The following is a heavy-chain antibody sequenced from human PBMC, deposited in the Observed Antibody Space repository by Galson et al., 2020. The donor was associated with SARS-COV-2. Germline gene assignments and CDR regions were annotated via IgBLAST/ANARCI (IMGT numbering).Heavy chain of an antibody. D-gene: IGHD3-9*01. CDR3: ARTPVLRYFDWDASEYGMDV. V-gene: IGHV4-31*03. CDR2: IYYSGST. J-gene: IGHJ6*02. CDR1: GGSISSGGYY. Sequence: ASETLSLTCTVSGGSISSGGYYWRWIRQHPGKGLEWIGYIYYSGSTYYNPSLKSRVTISVDTSKNQFSLKLSSVTAADTAVYYCARTPVLRYFDWDASEYGMDVWGQGTTVTVSS.